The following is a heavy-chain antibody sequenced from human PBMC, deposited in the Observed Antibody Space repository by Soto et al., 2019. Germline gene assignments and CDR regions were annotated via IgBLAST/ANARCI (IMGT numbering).Heavy chain of an antibody. CDR2: IYYSGST. D-gene: IGHD3-22*01. CDR3: ARWADYYDSSGYYYPFDY. J-gene: IGHJ4*02. Sequence: LSLTCTVSGGSISSGGYYWSWIRQHPGKGLGWIGYIYYSGSTYYNPSLKSRVTISVDTSKNQFSLKLSSVTAADTAVYYCARWADYYDSSGYYYPFDYWGQGTLVTVSS. V-gene: IGHV4-31*03. CDR1: GGSISSGGYY.